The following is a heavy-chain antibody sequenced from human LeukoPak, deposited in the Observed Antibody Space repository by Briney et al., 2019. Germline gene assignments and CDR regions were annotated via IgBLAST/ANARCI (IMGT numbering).Heavy chain of an antibody. CDR3: AARRGAAAGTDYFDD. D-gene: IGHD6-13*01. Sequence: GGSLRLSCVASGFTFDDYGINWVRQAPGKGLEWVSGIRWKSGSIAYADSVKGRFTISRDNAKNSLYLQMNSLRVEDMALYYCAARRGAAAGTDYFDDWGQGTLVTVSS. CDR2: IRWKSGSI. V-gene: IGHV3-9*03. CDR1: GFTFDDYG. J-gene: IGHJ4*02.